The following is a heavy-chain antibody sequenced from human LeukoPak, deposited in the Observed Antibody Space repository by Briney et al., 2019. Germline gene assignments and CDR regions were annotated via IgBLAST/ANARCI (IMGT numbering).Heavy chain of an antibody. Sequence: GGSLRLSCAASGFTFSSYDMHWVRQAPGKGLEWVGVIWYDGSNKYYADSVKGRFTIPRDNSKNTLYLQMNSLRAEDTAVYYCATQQGGNTAYWGQGTLVTVSS. CDR1: GFTFSSYD. CDR2: IWYDGSNK. V-gene: IGHV3-33*01. J-gene: IGHJ4*02. CDR3: ATQQGGNTAY. D-gene: IGHD1/OR15-1a*01.